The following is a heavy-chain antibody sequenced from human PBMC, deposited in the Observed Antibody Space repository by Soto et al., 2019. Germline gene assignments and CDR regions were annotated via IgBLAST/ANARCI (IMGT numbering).Heavy chain of an antibody. V-gene: IGHV1-69*12. D-gene: IGHD3-10*01. J-gene: IGHJ6*02. CDR2: IIPISGTA. Sequence: QVQLVQSGAEVKKPGSSVKVSCKASGDTFSSYAINWVRQAPGQGLEWMGGIIPISGTAHYAQKFQGRVTITADESTNTAYMELSRLRSEDTAVYSCERDLLKGYYYYGMAVGGQGSTVTVSS. CDR1: GDTFSSYA. CDR3: ERDLLKGYYYYGMAV.